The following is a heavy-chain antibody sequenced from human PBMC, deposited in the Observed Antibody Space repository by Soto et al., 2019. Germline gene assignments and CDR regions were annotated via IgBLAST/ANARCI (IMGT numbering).Heavy chain of an antibody. CDR2: INHDGSDK. D-gene: IGHD6-19*01. V-gene: IGHV3-7*03. CDR3: TTLSWDASDWH. CDR1: GFTFNSYW. J-gene: IGHJ4*02. Sequence: EVQVMESGGGFVQPGGSLRLSCVTSGFTFNSYWMSWVRQTPGQGLECVARINHDGSDKNYVDSVKGRFTISRDNAKNSRFLQMNSLRADDTAVYYCTTLSWDASDWHWGLRALVTVSS.